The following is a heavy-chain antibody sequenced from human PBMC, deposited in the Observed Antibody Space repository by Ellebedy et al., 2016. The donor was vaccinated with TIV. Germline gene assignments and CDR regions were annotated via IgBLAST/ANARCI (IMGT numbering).Heavy chain of an antibody. D-gene: IGHD3-10*01. V-gene: IGHV3-11*04. CDR2: I. Sequence: INYADSAKGRFTISRDNAKNSQYLQMNSLRAEGTAVYYCVRDTYYYGSGTYYKGFDYWGQGTLVTVSS. J-gene: IGHJ4*02. CDR3: VRDTYYYGSGTYYKGFDY.